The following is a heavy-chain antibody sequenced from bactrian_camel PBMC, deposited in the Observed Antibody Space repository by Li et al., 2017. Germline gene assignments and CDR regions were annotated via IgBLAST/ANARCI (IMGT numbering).Heavy chain of an antibody. CDR2: TIAGGISAGY. Sequence: HVQLVESGGGSVQAGGSLRLSCAVSGYRFSSTCMGWFRQGPGKEREPVAHTIAGGISAGYNYADSVKGRFTISQDNAKNTMYLQMNNLKTEDTAEYHCAAEPRGSAYWGQGTQVTVS. CDR3: AAEPRGSAY. J-gene: IGHJ4*01. V-gene: IGHV3S53*01. CDR1: GYRFSSTC. D-gene: IGHD3*01.